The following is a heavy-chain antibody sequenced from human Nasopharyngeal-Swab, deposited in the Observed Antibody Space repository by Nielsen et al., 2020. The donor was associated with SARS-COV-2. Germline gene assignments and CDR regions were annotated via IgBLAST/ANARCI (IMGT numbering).Heavy chain of an antibody. Sequence: GESLKISCAASGFTFSSYWMSWVRQAPGKGLEWVANIKQDGSAKYYVDSVKGRFTISRDNAKNSLYLQMNSLRAEDTAVYYCARDSKTYYYDSSGYYYEYYFDYWGQGTLVTVSS. CDR3: ARDSKTYYYDSSGYYYEYYFDY. CDR1: GFTFSSYW. V-gene: IGHV3-7*01. D-gene: IGHD3-22*01. CDR2: IKQDGSAK. J-gene: IGHJ4*02.